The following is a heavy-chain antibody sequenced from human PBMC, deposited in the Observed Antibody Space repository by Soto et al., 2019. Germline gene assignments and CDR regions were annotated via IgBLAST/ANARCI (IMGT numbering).Heavy chain of an antibody. CDR1: GYTFTGYY. Sequence: ASVEVSCKXSGYTFTGYYMHWVRQAPGQGLEWMGWINPNSGGTNYAQKFQGRVTMTRDTSISTAYMELSRLRSDDTAVYYCARDCSSTSCYRDKNGMDVWGQGTTVTVSS. J-gene: IGHJ6*02. D-gene: IGHD2-2*01. CDR3: ARDCSSTSCYRDKNGMDV. V-gene: IGHV1-2*02. CDR2: INPNSGGT.